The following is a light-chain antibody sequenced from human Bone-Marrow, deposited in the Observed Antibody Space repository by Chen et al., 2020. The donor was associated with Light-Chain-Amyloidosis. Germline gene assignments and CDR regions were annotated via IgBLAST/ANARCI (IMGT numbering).Light chain of an antibody. J-gene: IGLJ2*01. Sequence: SYELTQPPSVSVSPGQTARITCSGDDLPTKYAYWYQQKPGQAPVLGIHRDTERPSGISERFSGSISGTTATLTSSGVQAEDEADYRCQSADSSGTYEVIFGGGTKLTVL. CDR2: RDT. CDR3: QSADSSGTYEVI. CDR1: DLPTKY. V-gene: IGLV3-25*03.